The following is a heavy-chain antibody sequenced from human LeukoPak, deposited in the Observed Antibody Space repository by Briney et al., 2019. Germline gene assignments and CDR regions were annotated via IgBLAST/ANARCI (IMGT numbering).Heavy chain of an antibody. CDR1: GFTFSSYW. D-gene: IGHD4-17*01. CDR3: ASLETYGDYQFDY. Sequence: PGGSLRLSCAASGFTFSSYWMSWVRQAPGKGLEWVANIEQDGSEKYYVDSVKGRFTISRDNAKNSLYLQMNSLRAEDTAVYYCASLETYGDYQFDYWGQGTLVTVSS. CDR2: IEQDGSEK. V-gene: IGHV3-7*01. J-gene: IGHJ4*02.